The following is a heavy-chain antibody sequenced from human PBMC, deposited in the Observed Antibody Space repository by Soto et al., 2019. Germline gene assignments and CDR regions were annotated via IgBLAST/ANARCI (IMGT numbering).Heavy chain of an antibody. CDR1: GYTFTSYY. CDR3: ARELMMSITMIVVVNDAFDI. CDR2: INPSGGST. V-gene: IGHV1-46*03. D-gene: IGHD3-22*01. Sequence: ASVKVSCQASGYTFTSYYMHWVRQAPGQGLEWMGIINPSGGSTSYAQKFQGRVTMTRDTSTSTVYMELSSLRSEDTAVYYCARELMMSITMIVVVNDAFDIWGQGTMVTVSS. J-gene: IGHJ3*02.